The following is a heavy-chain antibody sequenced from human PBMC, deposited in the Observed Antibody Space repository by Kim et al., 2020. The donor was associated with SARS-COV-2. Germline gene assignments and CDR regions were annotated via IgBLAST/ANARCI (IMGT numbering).Heavy chain of an antibody. J-gene: IGHJ5*02. CDR2: IVVGSGNT. V-gene: IGHV1-58*02. CDR1: GFTFTSSA. CDR3: AADISSGWYELGGNWFDP. D-gene: IGHD6-19*01. Sequence: SVKVSCKASGFTFTSSAMQWVRQARGQRLEWIGWIVVGSGNTNYAQKFQERVTITRDMSTSTAYMELSSLRSEDTAVYYCAADISSGWYELGGNWFDPWGQGTLVTVSS.